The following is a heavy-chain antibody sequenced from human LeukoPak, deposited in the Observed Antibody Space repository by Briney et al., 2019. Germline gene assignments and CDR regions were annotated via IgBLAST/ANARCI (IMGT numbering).Heavy chain of an antibody. V-gene: IGHV3-30*04. J-gene: IGHJ4*02. CDR2: IAADGRDK. CDR1: GFTFSNYA. CDR3: ARDLARSAAYYFDY. D-gene: IGHD2-2*01. Sequence: ERSLRLSCAASGFTFSNYAIHWVRQAPGKGLEWVAVIAADGRDKHHADSVKGRFTISRDNSKNTLYLQMNSLRVEDTAVYYCARDLARSAAYYFDYCGQGTLVTVSS.